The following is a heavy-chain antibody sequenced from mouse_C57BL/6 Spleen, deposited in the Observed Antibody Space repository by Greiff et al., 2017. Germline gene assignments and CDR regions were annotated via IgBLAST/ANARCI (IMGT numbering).Heavy chain of an antibody. CDR1: GFTFTSYW. V-gene: IGHV1-69*01. Sequence: QVQLLQPGAELVMPGASVKLSCKASGFTFTSYWMPWVKQRPGQGLEWIGELDPSDSYTNYTQKFKGKSTFTVDKSSSTAYMQLSSLTSEDSAVYYCAVNWAYFDYWGQGTTLTVSS. D-gene: IGHD4-1*02. J-gene: IGHJ2*01. CDR2: LDPSDSYT. CDR3: AVNWAYFDY.